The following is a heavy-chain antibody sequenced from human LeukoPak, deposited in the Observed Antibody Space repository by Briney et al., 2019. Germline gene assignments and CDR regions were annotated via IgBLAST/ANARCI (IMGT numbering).Heavy chain of an antibody. CDR2: IYYSGST. D-gene: IGHD3-10*01. J-gene: IGHJ6*03. Sequence: PSETLSLTCTVSGGSISRSRYYWGWIRQPPGKGLEWIGSIYYSGSTYYNPSLKSRVTTSVDTSKNQFSLKLSSVTAADTAVYYCARESYGSRSYDYHYYYMDVWGKGTTVTVSS. V-gene: IGHV4-39*07. CDR1: GGSISRSRYY. CDR3: ARESYGSRSYDYHYYYMDV.